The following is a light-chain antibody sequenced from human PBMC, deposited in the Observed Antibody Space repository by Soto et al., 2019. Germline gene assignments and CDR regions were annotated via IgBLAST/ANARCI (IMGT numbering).Light chain of an antibody. Sequence: QSVLTQPPSASGTPGQMVTISCSGSNSNIGRNTVNSYQQLPGAAPPLLIYSNNERPSGVPARFSGSKYGSSASLAISGLQYEDEDADYCAAWDASRNVPVFGGGTKLTVL. CDR3: AAWDASRNVPV. CDR2: SNN. CDR1: NSNIGRNT. J-gene: IGLJ2*01. V-gene: IGLV1-44*01.